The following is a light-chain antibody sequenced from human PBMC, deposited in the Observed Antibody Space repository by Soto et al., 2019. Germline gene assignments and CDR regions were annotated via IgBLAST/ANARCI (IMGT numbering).Light chain of an antibody. Sequence: NFMLTQPHSVSESPGKTVTISCTRSSGSIASNYVQWYQQRPGSAPTTVIYEDNQRPSGVPDRFSGSIDSSSNSASLTISGLKTEDEADYYCQSYDSSSQVFDGGTKLTVL. CDR1: SGSIASNY. J-gene: IGLJ3*02. CDR3: QSYDSSSQV. CDR2: EDN. V-gene: IGLV6-57*03.